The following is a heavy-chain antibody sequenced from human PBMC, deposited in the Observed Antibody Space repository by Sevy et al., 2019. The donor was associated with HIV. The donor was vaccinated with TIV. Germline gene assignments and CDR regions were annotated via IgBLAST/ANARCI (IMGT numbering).Heavy chain of an antibody. CDR1: GGSISSYY. CDR3: ARDSVLGGVDV. D-gene: IGHD2-8*02. J-gene: IGHJ6*02. Sequence: SETLSLTCTVSGGSISSYYWSWIRQPPGKGLEWIGYIYYSGSTNYNPSLKSRVTISVDTSKNQFSLKLSSVIAADTAVYYCARDSVLGGVDVWGQGTTVTVSS. CDR2: IYYSGST. V-gene: IGHV4-59*01.